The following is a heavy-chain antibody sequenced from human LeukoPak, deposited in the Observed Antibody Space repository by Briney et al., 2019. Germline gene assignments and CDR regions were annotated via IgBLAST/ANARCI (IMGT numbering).Heavy chain of an antibody. CDR3: ARHRAIGVRGVPWVGPNWFDP. CDR1: GYSFTSYW. CDR2: IYPGDSDT. J-gene: IGHJ5*02. V-gene: IGHV5-51*01. Sequence: GESLKISCKGSGYSFTSYWIGWVRQMPGKGLEWMGIIYPGDSDTRYSPSFQDQVTISADKSISTAYLQRSSLKASDTAMYYCARHRAIGVRGVPWVGPNWFDPWGQGTLVTVSS. D-gene: IGHD3-10*01.